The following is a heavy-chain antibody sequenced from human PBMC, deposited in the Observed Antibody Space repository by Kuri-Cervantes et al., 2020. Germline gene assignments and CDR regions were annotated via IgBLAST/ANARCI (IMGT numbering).Heavy chain of an antibody. Sequence: ASVKVSCKASGYTFTSYGISWVRQAPGQGLEWMGWISAYNGNTNYAQKLQGRVTMTTDTSTSTAYMELRSLRSDDTAVYYCARGRPDYYDSSDPRTATYNWFDPWGQGTLVTVSS. J-gene: IGHJ5*02. V-gene: IGHV1-18*01. D-gene: IGHD3-22*01. CDR2: ISAYNGNT. CDR1: GYTFTSYG. CDR3: ARGRPDYYDSSDPRTATYNWFDP.